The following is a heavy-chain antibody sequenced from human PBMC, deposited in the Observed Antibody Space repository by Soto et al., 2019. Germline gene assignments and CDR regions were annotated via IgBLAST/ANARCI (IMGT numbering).Heavy chain of an antibody. CDR3: ARVGGFGATTSDY. V-gene: IGHV4-30-4*01. CDR1: GGSIISGDYY. J-gene: IGHJ4*02. D-gene: IGHD3-10*01. CDR2: IYYSGST. Sequence: SETRSLTCTVSGGSIISGDYYWSWIRQPPGKGLEWIGYIYYSGSTYYNPSLKSRVTISVDTSKNQFSLKLSSVTAADTAVYYCARVGGFGATTSDYWGQGTLVTVS.